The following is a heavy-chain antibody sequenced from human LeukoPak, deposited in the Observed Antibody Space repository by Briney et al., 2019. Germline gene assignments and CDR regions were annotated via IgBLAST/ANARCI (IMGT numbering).Heavy chain of an antibody. J-gene: IGHJ4*02. D-gene: IGHD2-2*01. CDR3: AAAEYCSSTSCYSAFDY. CDR1: GSTFTGYY. Sequence: ASVKVSCKASGSTFTGYYMHWVRQAPGQGLEWMGWINPNSGGTNYAQKFQGRVTTTRDTSISTAYMELSRLRSDDTAVYYCAAAEYCSSTSCYSAFDYWGQGTLVTVSS. V-gene: IGHV1-2*02. CDR2: INPNSGGT.